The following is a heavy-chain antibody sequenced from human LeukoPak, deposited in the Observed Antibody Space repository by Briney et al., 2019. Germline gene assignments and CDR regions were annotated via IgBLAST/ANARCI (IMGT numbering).Heavy chain of an antibody. CDR2: ISSSSSYI. CDR3: AREHQQWLVPAFDI. CDR1: GFTFSSYS. Sequence: GGSLRLSCAASGFTFSSYSMNWVRQAPRKGLEWVSSISSSSSYIYYADSVKGRFTISRDNAKNSLYLQMNSLRAEDTAVYYCAREHQQWLVPAFDIWGQGTMVTVSS. D-gene: IGHD6-19*01. J-gene: IGHJ3*02. V-gene: IGHV3-21*01.